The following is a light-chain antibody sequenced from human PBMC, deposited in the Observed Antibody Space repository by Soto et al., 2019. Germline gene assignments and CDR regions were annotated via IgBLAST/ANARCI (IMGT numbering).Light chain of an antibody. J-gene: IGLJ1*01. V-gene: IGLV2-14*01. CDR2: EVT. CDR1: SSDTGPYNY. CDR3: SSYSSSATPYV. Sequence: QSVLTQPHSVSGSPAQSTTISCIGTSSDTGPYNYVSWYQQHPDKAPKLILYEVTNRPSGASDRFSGSKSGNAAFLTISGLQAEDEADYYCSSYSSSATPYVFGTGTKVTVL.